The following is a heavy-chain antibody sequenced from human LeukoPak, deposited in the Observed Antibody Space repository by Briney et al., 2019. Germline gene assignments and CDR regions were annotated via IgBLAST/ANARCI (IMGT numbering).Heavy chain of an antibody. CDR1: GGSFSGSY. V-gene: IGHV4-34*01. Sequence: PSETLSLTCAVYGGSFSGSYWSWIRQPPGKGLEWIGEINHSGSTNYNPSLKSRVTISLDTSKNQLSLKLSSVTAADTAVYYCAGHHPRNTVDFWGQGTLVTVSS. CDR2: INHSGST. CDR3: AGHHPRNTVDF. D-gene: IGHD2-8*02. J-gene: IGHJ4*02.